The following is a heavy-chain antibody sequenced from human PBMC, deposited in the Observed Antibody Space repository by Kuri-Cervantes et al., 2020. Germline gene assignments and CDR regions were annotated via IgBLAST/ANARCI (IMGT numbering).Heavy chain of an antibody. CDR1: GFTFDDYA. CDR2: ISGSGGST. J-gene: IGHJ4*02. Sequence: GESLKISCAASGFTFDDYAMHWVRQAPGKGLEWVSAISGSGGSTYYADSVKGRFTISRDNPKNTLYLQMNSLRAEDTAVYYCAKGVGIAVVIRFDYWGQGTLVTVSS. D-gene: IGHD6-19*01. CDR3: AKGVGIAVVIRFDY. V-gene: IGHV3-23*01.